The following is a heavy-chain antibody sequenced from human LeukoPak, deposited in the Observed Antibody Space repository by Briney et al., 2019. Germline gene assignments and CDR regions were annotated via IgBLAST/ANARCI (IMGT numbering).Heavy chain of an antibody. V-gene: IGHV3-21*01. D-gene: IGHD3-16*01. CDR2: ISSSSSYI. J-gene: IGHJ6*02. CDR3: AREGGYQYYYAMDV. Sequence: GGSLRLSCAAPGFTFSSYSMNRVRQAPGMGLEWVSSISSSSSYIFYADSVKGRFTISRDNAKNSLYLQMSSLRAEDAAVYYCAREGGYQYYYAMDVWGQGTTVTVSS. CDR1: GFTFSSYS.